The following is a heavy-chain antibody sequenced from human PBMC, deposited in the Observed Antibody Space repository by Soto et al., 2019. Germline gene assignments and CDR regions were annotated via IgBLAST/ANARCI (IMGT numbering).Heavy chain of an antibody. V-gene: IGHV3-53*01. D-gene: IGHD1-26*01. CDR3: ARACPTSFPLSMDV. J-gene: IGHJ6*02. Sequence: EVQLVESGGGLIQPGGSLRLSCAASGFTVSSNYMSWVRQAPGKGLEWVSVIYSGGSTYYADSVKGRFTISRDNSKNTLYLQMNSLRAEDTAVYYCARACPTSFPLSMDVWGQGTTVTVSS. CDR1: GFTVSSNY. CDR2: IYSGGST.